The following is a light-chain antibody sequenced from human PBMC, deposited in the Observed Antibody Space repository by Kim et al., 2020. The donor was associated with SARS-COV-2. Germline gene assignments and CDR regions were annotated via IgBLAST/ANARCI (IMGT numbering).Light chain of an antibody. V-gene: IGLV4-69*01. CDR1: RGHSSYA. CDR2: VNSDGSH. J-gene: IGLJ3*02. Sequence: ASVKHACTLDRGHSSYAIAWHQKQPEKGPRDLMKVNSDGSHSKGDGIRDRFSGSTSGAERYLTISSLQSEDEADYYCQTWGPGIRVFGGGTQLTVL. CDR3: QTWGPGIRV.